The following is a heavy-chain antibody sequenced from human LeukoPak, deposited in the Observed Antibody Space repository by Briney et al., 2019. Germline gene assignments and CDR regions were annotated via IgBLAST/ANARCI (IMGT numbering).Heavy chain of an antibody. CDR3: ARGSYRYFDY. CDR2: IYYSGST. CDR1: GYSISSGYY. D-gene: IGHD3-10*01. J-gene: IGHJ4*02. V-gene: IGHV4-61*01. Sequence: SETLSLTCTVSGYSISSGYYWGWIRQPPGKGLEWIGYIYYSGSTNYNPSLKSRVTISVDTSKNQFSLKLSSVTAADTAVYYCARGSYRYFDYWGQGTLVTVSS.